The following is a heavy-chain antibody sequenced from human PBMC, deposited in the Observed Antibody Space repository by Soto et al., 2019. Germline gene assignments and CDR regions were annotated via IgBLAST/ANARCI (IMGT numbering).Heavy chain of an antibody. J-gene: IGHJ5*02. Sequence: SVKVSCKASGGTFSSYTISWVRQAPGQGLEWMGRIIPILGIANYAQKFQGRVTITADKSTSTAYMELSSLRSEDTAVYYCAREVSGGYCSSTSCYRFDPWGQGTLVTVSS. CDR3: AREVSGGYCSSTSCYRFDP. CDR1: GGTFSSYT. D-gene: IGHD2-2*01. V-gene: IGHV1-69*04. CDR2: IIPILGIA.